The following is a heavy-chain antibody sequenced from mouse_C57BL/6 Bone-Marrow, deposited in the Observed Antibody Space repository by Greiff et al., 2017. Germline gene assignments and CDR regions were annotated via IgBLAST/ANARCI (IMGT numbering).Heavy chain of an antibody. Sequence: VQLQQPGAELVKPGASVKLSCKASGYTFTSYWMHWVKQRPGQGLEWIGMIHPNSGSTNYNEKFKSMATLTVDKSSSTAYMQLSSLTSEDSAVYYCARDYGSSYAYWGQGTLVTVSA. CDR3: ARDYGSSYAY. V-gene: IGHV1-64*01. CDR2: IHPNSGST. D-gene: IGHD1-1*01. J-gene: IGHJ3*01. CDR1: GYTFTSYW.